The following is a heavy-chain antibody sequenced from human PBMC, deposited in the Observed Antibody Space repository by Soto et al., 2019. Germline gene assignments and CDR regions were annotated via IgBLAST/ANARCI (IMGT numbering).Heavy chain of an antibody. Sequence: ASVKVSCKASGYTFTSYAMHWVRQAPGQRLEWMGWINAGNGNTKYSQKFQGRVTITRDTSASTAYMELNSLRAEDTAVYYCAKDRYFDHPGYFDYWGQGTLVTVSS. J-gene: IGHJ4*02. D-gene: IGHD3-9*01. V-gene: IGHV1-3*01. CDR1: GYTFTSYA. CDR2: INAGNGNT. CDR3: AKDRYFDHPGYFDY.